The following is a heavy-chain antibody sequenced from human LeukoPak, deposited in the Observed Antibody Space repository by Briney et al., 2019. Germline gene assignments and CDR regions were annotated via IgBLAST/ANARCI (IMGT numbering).Heavy chain of an antibody. CDR3: AKGSLAAAGSPSFDY. J-gene: IGHJ4*02. CDR2: ISYDGSNK. D-gene: IGHD6-13*01. Sequence: GGSLRLSCAASGFTFSSYAMHWVRQAPGKGLEWVAVISYDGSNKYYADSVKGRFTISRDNSKNTLYLQMNSLRAEDTALYYCAKGSLAAAGSPSFDYWGQGTLVTVSS. CDR1: GFTFSSYA. V-gene: IGHV3-30-3*01.